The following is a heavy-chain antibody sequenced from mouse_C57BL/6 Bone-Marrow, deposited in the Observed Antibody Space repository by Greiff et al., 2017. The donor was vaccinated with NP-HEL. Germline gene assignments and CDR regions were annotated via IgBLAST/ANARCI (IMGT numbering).Heavy chain of an antibody. Sequence: EVKLVESGGGLVQPGGSLKLSCAASGIDFSRYWMSWVRRAPGKGLEWIGEINPDSSTINYAPSLKDKFIISRDNAKNTLYLQMSKVRSEDTALYYCAREATVVAFHWYFDVWGTGTTVTVSS. J-gene: IGHJ1*03. V-gene: IGHV4-1*01. CDR1: GIDFSRYW. CDR2: INPDSSTI. D-gene: IGHD1-1*01. CDR3: AREATVVAFHWYFDV.